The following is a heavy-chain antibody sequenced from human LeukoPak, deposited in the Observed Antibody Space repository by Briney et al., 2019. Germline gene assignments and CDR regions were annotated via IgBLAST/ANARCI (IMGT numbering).Heavy chain of an antibody. V-gene: IGHV4-4*07. J-gene: IGHJ4*02. Sequence: SETLSLTCIVSGDSLSGYCWSWMRQPAGEGMGWVWRIYSSGSTNHNPSRKGRVTMSVATSKSQFSRKLTSVTAADTAVYYCAREEQQPDRSLDNWGQGTLVTVSS. D-gene: IGHD6-13*01. CDR2: IYSSGST. CDR3: AREEQQPDRSLDN. CDR1: GDSLSGYC.